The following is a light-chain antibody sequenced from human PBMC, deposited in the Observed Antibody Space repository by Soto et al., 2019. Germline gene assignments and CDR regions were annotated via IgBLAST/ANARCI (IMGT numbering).Light chain of an antibody. CDR2: AAS. CDR1: QSISNY. CDR3: QQSYHTSWT. Sequence: DIEMTQSPSSLSASVGDRVTITCRASQSISNYLNWYQQRPGKAPNLLIYAASSMISVVPSRFSGRGSGTDFTRTITSLRPADLSTDDGQQSYHTSWTFCQGTKVYIK. V-gene: IGKV1-39*01. J-gene: IGKJ1*01.